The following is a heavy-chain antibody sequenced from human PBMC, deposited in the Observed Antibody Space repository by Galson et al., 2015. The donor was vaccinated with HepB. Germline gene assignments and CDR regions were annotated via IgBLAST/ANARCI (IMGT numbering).Heavy chain of an antibody. Sequence: SVKVSCKVSGYTLTELSMHWVRQAPGKGLEWMGGFDPEDGETIYAQKFQGRVTMTEDTSTDTAYMELSSLRSEDTAVYYCATWGMRAEEGSTNLYYFDYWGQGTLVTVSS. D-gene: IGHD2-2*01. CDR2: FDPEDGET. CDR1: GYTLTELS. CDR3: ATWGMRAEEGSTNLYYFDY. V-gene: IGHV1-24*01. J-gene: IGHJ4*02.